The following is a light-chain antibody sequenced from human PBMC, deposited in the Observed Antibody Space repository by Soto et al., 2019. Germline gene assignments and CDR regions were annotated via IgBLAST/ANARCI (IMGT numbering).Light chain of an antibody. Sequence: DIQMTQSPSTLSASVGDRVTITCRGSQGISSWLAWYQLKPGKAPRLLIYKASSLASGVPSRFSGGGSGTEFTLTISSLQPEDVATYHCQQLTTFGQGTKVEI. V-gene: IGKV1-5*03. CDR3: QQLTT. J-gene: IGKJ1*01. CDR1: QGISSW. CDR2: KAS.